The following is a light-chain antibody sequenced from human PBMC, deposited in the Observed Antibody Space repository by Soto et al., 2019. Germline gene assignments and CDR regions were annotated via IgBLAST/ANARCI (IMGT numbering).Light chain of an antibody. J-gene: IGKJ4*01. CDR2: AAS. CDR1: QGIRND. CDR3: LQEYTYPLT. Sequence: AIQVTQSPSSLSASVGDRVTITCRASQGIRNDVGWFQQKPGKAPRLLIYAASYLQSGLPSRFSGSGSGTDLTLTISSLQPEDFATYYCLQEYTYPLTFGGGTRVEIK. V-gene: IGKV1-6*01.